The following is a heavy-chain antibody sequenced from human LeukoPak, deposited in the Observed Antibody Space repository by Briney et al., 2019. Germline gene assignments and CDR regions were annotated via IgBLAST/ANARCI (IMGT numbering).Heavy chain of an antibody. CDR1: GFTFSSYG. J-gene: IGHJ4*02. CDR2: ISGSGGST. Sequence: GGSLRLSCAASGFTFSSYGMSWVRQAPGKGLEWVSAISGSGGSTYYADSVKGRFTISRDNAKNSLYRQMNSLRAEDTAVYYCARDRNTDFWSGYYTNYCDYWGQGTLVTVSS. V-gene: IGHV3-23*01. CDR3: ARDRNTDFWSGYYTNYCDY. D-gene: IGHD3-3*01.